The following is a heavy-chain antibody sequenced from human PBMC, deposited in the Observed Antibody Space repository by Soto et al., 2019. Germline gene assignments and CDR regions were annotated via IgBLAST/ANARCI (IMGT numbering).Heavy chain of an antibody. J-gene: IGHJ6*02. CDR1: GGTFSSYA. D-gene: IGHD2-15*01. Sequence: QVQLVQSGAEVKKPGSSVKVSCKASGGTFSSYAISWVRQAPGQGLEWMGGIIPIFGTANYAQKFQGRVTITANESTSTAYMQLRSLRSEDTAVYYCASRGYCSGGSCYSAPYGMDVWGQGTTVTVSS. V-gene: IGHV1-69*01. CDR3: ASRGYCSGGSCYSAPYGMDV. CDR2: IIPIFGTA.